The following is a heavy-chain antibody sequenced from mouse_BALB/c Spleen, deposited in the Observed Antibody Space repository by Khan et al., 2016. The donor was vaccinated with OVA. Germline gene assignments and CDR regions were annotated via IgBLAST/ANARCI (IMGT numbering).Heavy chain of an antibody. J-gene: IGHJ4*01. Sequence: DLVKPGASVKLSCKASGYTFTSYWINWIKQRPGQGLEWVGHIGPGSGNTYYNEIFKGKATLTVATSSSTAYIQLSSLSSEDSAVYFCARSNYYGSSLYAMDYWGQGTSVTVSS. CDR1: GYTFTSYW. D-gene: IGHD1-1*01. CDR2: IGPGSGNT. V-gene: IGHV1S41*01. CDR3: ARSNYYGSSLYAMDY.